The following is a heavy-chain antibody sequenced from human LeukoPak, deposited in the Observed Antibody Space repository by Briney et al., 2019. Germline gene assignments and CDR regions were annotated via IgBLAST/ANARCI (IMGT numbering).Heavy chain of an antibody. J-gene: IGHJ4*02. CDR1: GGSISSGDYY. CDR3: ASSLYYDFWSGYLPPLDY. Sequence: PSETLSLTCTVSGGSISSGDYYWSWIRQPPGKGLEWIGYIYYSGSTYYNPSLKSRVTISVDTSKNQFSLKLSSVTAADTAVYYCASSLYYDFWSGYLPPLDYWGQGTLVTVSS. V-gene: IGHV4-30-4*08. D-gene: IGHD3-3*01. CDR2: IYYSGST.